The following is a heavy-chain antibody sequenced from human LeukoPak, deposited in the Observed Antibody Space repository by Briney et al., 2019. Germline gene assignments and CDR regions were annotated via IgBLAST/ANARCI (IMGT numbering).Heavy chain of an antibody. V-gene: IGHV1-46*01. CDR1: GYTFTSYY. Sequence: ASVKVSCKASGYTFTSYYIHWVRQAPAQGLEWMGIINLSGGSTTYAQKFLGRVTMTRDTSTSTVYMDLSSLRSEDTAVFYCARDQNYVSARGFLDYWGQGTLVTVSS. D-gene: IGHD3-10*01. J-gene: IGHJ4*02. CDR3: ARDQNYVSARGFLDY. CDR2: INLSGGST.